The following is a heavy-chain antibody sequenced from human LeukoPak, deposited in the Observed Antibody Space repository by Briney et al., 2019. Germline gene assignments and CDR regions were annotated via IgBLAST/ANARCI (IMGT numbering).Heavy chain of an antibody. V-gene: IGHV3-7*01. CDR2: IKKDGSEK. CDR1: GFTFSSYW. D-gene: IGHD5-18*01. Sequence: GGSLRLSCAASGFTFSSYWMSWVRQAPGKGLEWVANIKKDGSEKYYVDSVKGRFTVSRDNAKTSLYLQMNSLRAEDTAVYYCARDLSGVTGYTYGRGIDYWGQGTLVTVSS. J-gene: IGHJ4*02. CDR3: ARDLSGVTGYTYGRGIDY.